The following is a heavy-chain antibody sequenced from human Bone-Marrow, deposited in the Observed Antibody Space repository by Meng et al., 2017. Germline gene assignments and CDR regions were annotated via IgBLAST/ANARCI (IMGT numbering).Heavy chain of an antibody. Sequence: SETLSLTCAVYGGSFSGYYWSWIRQPPGKGLEWIGEINHSGSTNYNPPLKSRVTISVDTSKNQFSLKLSSVTAADTAVYYCARGLRLAGSNWFDPWGQGTLVTVSS. CDR2: INHSGST. D-gene: IGHD3-3*02. CDR1: GGSFSGYY. V-gene: IGHV4-34*01. J-gene: IGHJ5*02. CDR3: ARGLRLAGSNWFDP.